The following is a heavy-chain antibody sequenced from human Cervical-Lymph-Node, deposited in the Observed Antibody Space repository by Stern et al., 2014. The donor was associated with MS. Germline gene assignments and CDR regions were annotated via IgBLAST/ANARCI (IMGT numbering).Heavy chain of an antibody. D-gene: IGHD3-22*01. Sequence: EVQLVESGGGLVKPGGSLRLSCAASGFTFSSYSMNWVRQAPGKGLAWVSSISSSSSYIYYADSVKGRFTISRDNAKNSLYLQMNSLRAEDTAVYYCARDSGANYYDSSGYHNAAFDIWGQGTMVTVSS. CDR1: GFTFSSYS. CDR2: ISSSSSYI. J-gene: IGHJ3*02. CDR3: ARDSGANYYDSSGYHNAAFDI. V-gene: IGHV3-21*02.